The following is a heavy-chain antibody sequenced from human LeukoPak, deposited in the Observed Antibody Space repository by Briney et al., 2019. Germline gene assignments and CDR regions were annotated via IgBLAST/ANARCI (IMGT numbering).Heavy chain of an antibody. CDR1: GGSISSGSFY. CDR3: ARGISDIVVVTATDAFDI. CDR2: IYYSGST. Sequence: PSETLSLTCTVSGGSISSGSFYWAWIRQPPGKGLEWIGTIYYSGSTYYDPSLKSRVTLSVDTSKNQFSLNLGSVTAADTAVYYCARGISDIVVVTATDAFDIWGQGTMVTVSS. D-gene: IGHD2-21*02. V-gene: IGHV4-39*01. J-gene: IGHJ3*02.